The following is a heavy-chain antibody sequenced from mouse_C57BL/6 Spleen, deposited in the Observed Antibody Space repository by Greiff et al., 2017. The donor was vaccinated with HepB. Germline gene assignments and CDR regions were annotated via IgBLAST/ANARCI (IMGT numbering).Heavy chain of an antibody. V-gene: IGHV1-52*01. Sequence: QVQLQQPGAELVRPGSSVKLSCKASGYTFTSYWMHWVKQRPIQGLEWIGNIDPSDSETHYNQKFKDKATLTVDKSSSTAYMQLSSLTSEDSAVYYCARVYGNDDYYAMDYWGQGTSVTVSS. J-gene: IGHJ4*01. CDR2: IDPSDSET. CDR1: GYTFTSYW. D-gene: IGHD2-2*01. CDR3: ARVYGNDDYYAMDY.